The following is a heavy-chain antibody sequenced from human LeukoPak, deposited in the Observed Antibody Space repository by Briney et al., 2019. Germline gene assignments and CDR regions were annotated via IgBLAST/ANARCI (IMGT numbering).Heavy chain of an antibody. D-gene: IGHD6-6*01. CDR1: GYSFTNSW. Sequence: GESLKISCKASGYSFTNSWIGWVRQMPGKGLEWMGIIYPGDSDTRYSPSFQGQVTISADKSISTAYLQWSSLKASDTTMYYCARERSSQGYFDFWGQGTLVTVSS. CDR3: ARERSSQGYFDF. V-gene: IGHV5-51*01. CDR2: IYPGDSDT. J-gene: IGHJ4*02.